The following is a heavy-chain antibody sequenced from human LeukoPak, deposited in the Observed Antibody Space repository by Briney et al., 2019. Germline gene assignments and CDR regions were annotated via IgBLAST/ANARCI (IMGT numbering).Heavy chain of an antibody. D-gene: IGHD2-2*01. CDR1: GFTCSSYS. CDR2: ISSSSSYI. V-gene: IGHV3-21*01. Sequence: GGSLRLSCAASGFTCSSYSMNWVRQAPGKGLEWVSSISSSSSYIYYADSVKGRFTISRDNAKNSLYLQMNSLRAEDTAVYYCARGTVVVPAAPNWFDPWGQGTLVTVSS. CDR3: ARGTVVVPAAPNWFDP. J-gene: IGHJ5*02.